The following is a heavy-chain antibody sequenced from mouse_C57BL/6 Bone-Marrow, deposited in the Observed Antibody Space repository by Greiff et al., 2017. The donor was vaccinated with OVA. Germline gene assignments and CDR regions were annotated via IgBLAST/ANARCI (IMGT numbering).Heavy chain of an antibody. CDR1: GYTFTSYW. V-gene: IGHV1-55*01. D-gene: IGHD2-2*01. CDR2: IYPGSGST. CDR3: ARYGYAAWFAY. Sequence: QVQLQQPGAELVKPGASVTMSCKASGYTFTSYWITWVKQRPGQGLEWIGDIYPGSGSTNYTEKFKSKATLTVNTSSSTAYMQLSSLTSEDSAVYYCARYGYAAWFAYWGQGTLVTVSA. J-gene: IGHJ3*01.